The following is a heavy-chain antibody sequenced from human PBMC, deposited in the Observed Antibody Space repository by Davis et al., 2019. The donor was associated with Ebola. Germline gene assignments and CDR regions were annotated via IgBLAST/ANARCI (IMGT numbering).Heavy chain of an antibody. D-gene: IGHD2-21*01. Sequence: GESLKISCAASGFTFSSYEMNWVRQAPGKGLEWVSYINSSGSTIYYADSVKGRFTISRDNAKNSLYLQMNSLRTEDTALYYCAKDALVVVWLYGMDVWGQGTTVTVSS. CDR3: AKDALVVVWLYGMDV. V-gene: IGHV3-48*03. J-gene: IGHJ6*02. CDR2: INSSGSTI. CDR1: GFTFSSYE.